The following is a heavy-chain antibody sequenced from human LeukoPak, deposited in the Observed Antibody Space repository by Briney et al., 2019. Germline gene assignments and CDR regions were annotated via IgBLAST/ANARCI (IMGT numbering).Heavy chain of an antibody. CDR1: GGSISSYY. D-gene: IGHD3-22*01. J-gene: IGHJ4*02. Sequence: SETLSLTCTVSGGSISSYYWSWIRQPAGKGLEWIWRIYTSGSTNYNPSLKSRVTMSVDTSKNQFSLKLSSVTAADTTVYYCARDHKEPNDSSDYYYVAQFDSWGQGTLVTVSS. V-gene: IGHV4-4*07. CDR2: IYTSGST. CDR3: ARDHKEPNDSSDYYYVAQFDS.